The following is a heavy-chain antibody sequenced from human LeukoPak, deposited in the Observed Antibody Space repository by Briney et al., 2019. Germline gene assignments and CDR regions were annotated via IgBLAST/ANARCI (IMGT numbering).Heavy chain of an antibody. CDR2: IGTAGDP. CDR3: ARGKGMYYFDY. Sequence: GGSLRLSCAASGFTFSSYDMYWVRQATGKGLEWVSAIGTAGDPYYPDSVKGRFTISRENAKNSLYLQMNSLRAGDTAVHYCARGKGMYYFDYWGQGTLVTVSS. CDR1: GFTFSSYD. V-gene: IGHV3-13*05. J-gene: IGHJ4*02.